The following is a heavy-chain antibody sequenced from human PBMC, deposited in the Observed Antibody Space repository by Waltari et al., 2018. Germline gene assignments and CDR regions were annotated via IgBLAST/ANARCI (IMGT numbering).Heavy chain of an antibody. V-gene: IGHV4-34*01. CDR1: GGSFSGYY. D-gene: IGHD5-18*01. CDR2: INHSGST. J-gene: IGHJ4*02. Sequence: QVQLQQWGAGLLKPSETLSLTCAVYGGSFSGYYWSWIRQPPGKGLEGIGEINHSGSTNYNPSLKSRVTISVDTSKNQFSLKLSSVTAADTAVYYCARGLWLGPLGYWGQGTLVTVSS. CDR3: ARGLWLGPLGY.